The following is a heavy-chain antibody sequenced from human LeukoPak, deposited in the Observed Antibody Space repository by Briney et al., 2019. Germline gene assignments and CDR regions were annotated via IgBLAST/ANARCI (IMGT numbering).Heavy chain of an antibody. D-gene: IGHD4-17*01. Sequence: PGGSLRLSCAASGFTFSSYGMHWVRQAPGKGLEWVAVISYDGSNKYYADSVKGRFTISRDNSKNTLYLQMNSLRAEDTAVYYCARVITVTTGDYWGQGTLVTVSS. J-gene: IGHJ4*02. CDR3: ARVITVTTGDY. CDR2: ISYDGSNK. V-gene: IGHV3-30*03. CDR1: GFTFSSYG.